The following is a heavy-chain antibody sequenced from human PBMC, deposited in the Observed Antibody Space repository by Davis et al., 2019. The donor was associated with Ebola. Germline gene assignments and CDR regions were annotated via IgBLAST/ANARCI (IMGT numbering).Heavy chain of an antibody. CDR2: INADNGDT. Sequence: AASVKVSCKASGYSFTTFSMHWVRQAPGQGLEWMGWINADNGDTKYSQNFQGRVTITTDTSASTVYLDLTSLRSDDTAVFYCARASFGYNSGWYADYWGPGSLVTVSS. CDR3: ARASFGYNSGWYADY. CDR1: GYSFTTFS. D-gene: IGHD6-19*01. J-gene: IGHJ4*02. V-gene: IGHV1-3*01.